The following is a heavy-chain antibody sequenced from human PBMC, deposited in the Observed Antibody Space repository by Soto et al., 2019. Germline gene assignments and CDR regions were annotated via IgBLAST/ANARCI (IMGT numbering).Heavy chain of an antibody. CDR1: GGTFSSYT. Sequence: SVKVSCKASGGTFSSYTISWVRQAPGQGLEWMGRIIPILGIANYAQKFQGRVTITADKSTSTAYMELSSLRSEDTAVYYCASFSKNHNWNEDGPDAFDIWGQGTMVTVS. V-gene: IGHV1-69*02. CDR2: IIPILGIA. D-gene: IGHD1-20*01. CDR3: ASFSKNHNWNEDGPDAFDI. J-gene: IGHJ3*02.